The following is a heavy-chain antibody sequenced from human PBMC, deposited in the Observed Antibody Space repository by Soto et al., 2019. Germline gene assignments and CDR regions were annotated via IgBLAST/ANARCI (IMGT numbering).Heavy chain of an antibody. J-gene: IGHJ4*02. D-gene: IGHD6-13*01. CDR1: GFTFSDYY. V-gene: IGHV3-11*05. CDR2: ISSSTSHT. CDR3: ARGRGAAADYFDF. Sequence: QVQLVESGGGLVKPGGSLRLSCAVSGFTFSDYYMTWICQAPGKGLEWVSYISSSTSHTNYADSVKGRFTISRDNAKNSLFLQMNSLRAEDPAVYYCARGRGAAADYFDFWGQGTLVTVSS.